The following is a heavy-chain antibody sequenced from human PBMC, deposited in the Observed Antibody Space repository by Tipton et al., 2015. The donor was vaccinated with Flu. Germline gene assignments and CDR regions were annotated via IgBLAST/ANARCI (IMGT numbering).Heavy chain of an antibody. V-gene: IGHV3-48*03. CDR3: ARDREPCSGGSCSPHYGMDV. CDR2: ISSSGSTI. J-gene: IGHJ6*02. Sequence: VQLVQSGGGLVQPGGSLRLSCAASGFTFSSYEMNWVRQAPGKGLEWVSYISSSGSTIYYADSVKGRFTISRDNAKNSLYLQMNSLRAEDTAVYYCARDREPCSGGSCSPHYGMDVWGQGP. D-gene: IGHD2-15*01. CDR1: GFTFSSYE.